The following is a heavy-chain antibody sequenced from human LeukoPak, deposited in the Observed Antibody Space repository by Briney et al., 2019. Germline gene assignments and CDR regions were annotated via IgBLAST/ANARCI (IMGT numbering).Heavy chain of an antibody. D-gene: IGHD3-3*01. CDR1: GFTFSNYA. Sequence: PGGSLRLSCVGSGFTFSNYAMSWVRQAPGKGLEWVAFIRYDGSNKYYADSVKGRFTISRDNSKNTLYLQMNSLRAEDTAVYYCAKGYFGVVADWGQGTLVTVSS. CDR2: IRYDGSNK. CDR3: AKGYFGVVAD. V-gene: IGHV3-30*02. J-gene: IGHJ4*02.